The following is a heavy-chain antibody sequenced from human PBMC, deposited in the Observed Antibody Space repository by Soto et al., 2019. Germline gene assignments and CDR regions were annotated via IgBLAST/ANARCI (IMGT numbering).Heavy chain of an antibody. J-gene: IGHJ3*01. CDR2: INSGSIYI. V-gene: IGHV3-21*01. CDR3: ARGGVEDSDPFAV. CDR1: GFTFSSYA. Sequence: PGGSLRLSCAASGFTFSSYAMPWVRQAPGKGLEWVSCINSGSIYIYYADPAKDQLPSSTENATNSLYLQRNSLMAADTAVYYCARGGVEDSDPFAVWGQGTRVTAS. D-gene: IGHD2-15*01.